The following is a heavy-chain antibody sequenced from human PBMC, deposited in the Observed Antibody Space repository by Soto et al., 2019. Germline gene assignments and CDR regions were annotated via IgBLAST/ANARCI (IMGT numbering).Heavy chain of an antibody. CDR3: AKERTGSYYFDY. D-gene: IGHD3-9*01. CDR2: ISDSGGRT. CDR1: GFTFSSYA. J-gene: IGHJ4*02. Sequence: GGSLRLSCAASGFTFSSYAMSWVRQAPGKGLEWVSAISDSGGRTYYADSVKGRCTISRDNSKNTLYLQMNSLRAEDTAVYYCAKERTGSYYFDYWGQGTLVTVSS. V-gene: IGHV3-23*01.